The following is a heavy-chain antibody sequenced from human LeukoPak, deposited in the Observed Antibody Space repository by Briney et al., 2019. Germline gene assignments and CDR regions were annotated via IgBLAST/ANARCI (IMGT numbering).Heavy chain of an antibody. J-gene: IGHJ4*02. Sequence: GGSLRLSCAASGFTVSNNYMAWVRQPPGKGLEWVSLIYSGGSIYYADSVKGRFTISRDNSKNALYLQMNSLKAEDTAVYYCARKPDYWGQGTLVTVSS. V-gene: IGHV3-53*01. CDR3: ARKPDY. CDR1: GFTVSNNY. CDR2: IYSGGSI.